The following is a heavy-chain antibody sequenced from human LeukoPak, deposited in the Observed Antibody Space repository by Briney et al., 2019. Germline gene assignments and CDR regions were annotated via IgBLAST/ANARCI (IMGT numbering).Heavy chain of an antibody. CDR3: ARRMGATTGWDY. D-gene: IGHD1-26*01. V-gene: IGHV3-30*02. J-gene: IGHJ4*02. Sequence: PGGSLRLSCAASGFTFSSYGMHWVRQAPGKGLEWVAFIRYDGSNKYYADSVKGRFTISRDNSKNTLYLQMNNLRAEDTAVYYCARRMGATTGWDYWGQGTLVTVSS. CDR2: IRYDGSNK. CDR1: GFTFSSYG.